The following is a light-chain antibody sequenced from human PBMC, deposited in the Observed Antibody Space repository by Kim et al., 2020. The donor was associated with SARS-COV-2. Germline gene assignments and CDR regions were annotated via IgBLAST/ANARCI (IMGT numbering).Light chain of an antibody. V-gene: IGLV3-1*01. CDR3: QAWDSSTSGV. CDR2: QDD. Sequence: VSPGQTATITCSGNKLGNKYACWYQQKPGQSPVLVIYQDDKRPSGIPGRFSGSNSGNTAILTISGTQTMDESDYYCQAWDSSTSGVFGGGTQLTVL. J-gene: IGLJ3*02. CDR1: KLGNKY.